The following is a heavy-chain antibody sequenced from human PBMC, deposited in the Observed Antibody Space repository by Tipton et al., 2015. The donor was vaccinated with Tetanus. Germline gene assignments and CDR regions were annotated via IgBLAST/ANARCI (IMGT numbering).Heavy chain of an antibody. V-gene: IGHV4-39*02. Sequence: TLSLTCTVSGGSISSSSYYWGWIRQPPGKGLEWIGSIYYSGSTYYNPSLKSRVTISVDTPKNQFSLKLSSVTAADTAVYYCARDYVPAANYYYYYGMDVWGQGATVTVSS. J-gene: IGHJ6*02. D-gene: IGHD2-2*01. CDR1: GGSISSSSYY. CDR2: IYYSGST. CDR3: ARDYVPAANYYYYYGMDV.